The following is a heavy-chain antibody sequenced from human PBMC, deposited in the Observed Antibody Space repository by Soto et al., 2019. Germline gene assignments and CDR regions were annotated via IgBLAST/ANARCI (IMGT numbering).Heavy chain of an antibody. CDR3: ARETPPDCRGSRCYWSDASDV. CDR2: INAGNGNT. D-gene: IGHD2-15*01. Sequence: QVQLVQSGAEVKKPGASVKVSCKASGYTFTRYAIHWVRQAPGQRLEWMGWINAGNGNTKSPQKFPGRVVITRDTTASTADMELSSLRSEDSAVYYCARETPPDCRGSRCYWSDASDVWGQGTTVTVSS. CDR1: GYTFTRYA. J-gene: IGHJ3*01. V-gene: IGHV1-3*01.